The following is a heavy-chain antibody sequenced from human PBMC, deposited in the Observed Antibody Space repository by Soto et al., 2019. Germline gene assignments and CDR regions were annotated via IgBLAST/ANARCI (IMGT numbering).Heavy chain of an antibody. J-gene: IGHJ5*02. CDR2: ITPSSGST. V-gene: IGHV1-46*02. D-gene: IGHD1-7*01. CDR3: ARDLVPIWNYVGLAPGAQHWFDP. CDR1: GYTFNNYF. Sequence: QVQLVQSGAEVRKPGASVKVSCKASGYTFNNYFMHWVRQAPAQGLEWMGVITPSSGSTTYAQRFKGRLTMARDTSKSTVYMELRSLRSEDTAVYFCARDLVPIWNYVGLAPGAQHWFDPWGQGTLVTVSS.